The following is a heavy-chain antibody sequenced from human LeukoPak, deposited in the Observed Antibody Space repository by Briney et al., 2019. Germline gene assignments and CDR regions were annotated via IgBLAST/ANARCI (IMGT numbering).Heavy chain of an antibody. Sequence: GASVKVSCKASGYIFTSYAMQWVRQAPGQRLEWMGWINAGNGNTKYSQKFQGRVTITRDTSASTAYMELSSLRSEDTAVYYCARERETPGSYCNDYWGQGTLVTVST. CDR1: GYIFTSYA. CDR3: ARERETPGSYCNDY. D-gene: IGHD3-10*01. J-gene: IGHJ4*02. CDR2: INAGNGNT. V-gene: IGHV1-3*01.